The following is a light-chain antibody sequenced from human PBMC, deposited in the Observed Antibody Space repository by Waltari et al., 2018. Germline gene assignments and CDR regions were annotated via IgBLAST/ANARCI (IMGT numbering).Light chain of an antibody. CDR2: WAS. CDR1: QSVLYSSNDKNY. J-gene: IGKJ1*01. CDR3: QQYYSKRT. Sequence: DIVMTQSPDSLAVSLGERATINCKSSQSVLYSSNDKNYLAWYQQKPGQPPKLLIYWASTRQSGVPDRFSGSGSGTDFTLPISSLQAEDVAVYYCQQYYSKRTFGQGTKVEI. V-gene: IGKV4-1*01.